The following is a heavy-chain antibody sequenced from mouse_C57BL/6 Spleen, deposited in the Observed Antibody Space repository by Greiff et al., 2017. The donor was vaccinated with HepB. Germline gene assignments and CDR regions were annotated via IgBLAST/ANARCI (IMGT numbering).Heavy chain of an antibody. D-gene: IGHD2-1*01. CDR2: INYDGSST. CDR1: GFTFSDYY. Sequence: EVMLVESEGGLVQPGSSMKLSCTASGFTFSDYYMAWVRQVPEKGLEWVANINYDGSSTYYLDSLKSRFIISRNNAKNILYLQMSSLKSEDTATYYCARDYYGNYKYFDYWGQGTTLTVSS. J-gene: IGHJ2*01. V-gene: IGHV5-16*01. CDR3: ARDYYGNYKYFDY.